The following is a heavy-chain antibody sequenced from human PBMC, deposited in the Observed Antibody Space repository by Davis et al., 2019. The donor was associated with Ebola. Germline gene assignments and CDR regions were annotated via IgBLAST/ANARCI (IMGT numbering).Heavy chain of an antibody. CDR3: ARDFPTGYSSSWYEMGY. V-gene: IGHV1-46*01. CDR2: INPSGGST. CDR1: GYTFTSYY. Sequence: ASVKVPCKASGYTFTSYYMHWVRQAPGQGLEWMGIINPSGGSTSYAQKFQGRVTMTRDTSTSTAYMELSSLRSEDTAVYYCARDFPTGYSSSWYEMGYWGQGTLVTVSS. J-gene: IGHJ4*02. D-gene: IGHD6-13*01.